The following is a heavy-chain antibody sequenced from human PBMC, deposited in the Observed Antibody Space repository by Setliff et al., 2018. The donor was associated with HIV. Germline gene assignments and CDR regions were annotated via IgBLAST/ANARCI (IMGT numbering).Heavy chain of an antibody. V-gene: IGHV1-69*05. J-gene: IGHJ1*01. D-gene: IGHD4-17*01. CDR3: AKDIGVWDYGGNFLLREYFQH. CDR1: GGTFSSYA. Sequence: GASVKVSCKASGGTFSSYAISWVRQAPGQGLEWMGGIIPIFGTANYAQKFQGRVTMTRDTSISTAYMELSRLRSDDTAVYYCAKDIGVWDYGGNFLLREYFQHWGQGTLVTVSS. CDR2: IIPIFGTA.